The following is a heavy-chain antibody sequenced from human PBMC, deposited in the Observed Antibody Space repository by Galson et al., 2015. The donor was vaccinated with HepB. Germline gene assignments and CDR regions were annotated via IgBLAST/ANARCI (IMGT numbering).Heavy chain of an antibody. CDR1: GFTLSTNY. CDR2: IYTCGST. D-gene: IGHD4-17*01. V-gene: IGHV3-66*01. J-gene: IGHJ4*02. Sequence: SLRLSCAASGFTLSTNYMSWVRQAPGQGLERVSVIYTCGSTNYADPVKGRFTITTDNSKSTVYLQMNSLRAEDTAVYYCAREGGGTVTFDYWGQGTLVTVPS. CDR3: AREGGGTVTFDY.